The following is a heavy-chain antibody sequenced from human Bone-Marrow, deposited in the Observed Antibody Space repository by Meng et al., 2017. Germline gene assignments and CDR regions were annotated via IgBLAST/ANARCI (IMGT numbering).Heavy chain of an antibody. CDR3: ARAKVRLYYFDY. CDR2: IKQDGSEK. Sequence: GGSLRLSCSAPGFPFSSYWMSWVPQSPGKGLEWVANIKQDGSEKYYVDSVKGRFTISRDNAKNSLYLQMNSLRAEDTAVNYCARAKVRLYYFDYWGQGTLVTVSS. V-gene: IGHV3-7*01. CDR1: GFPFSSYW. J-gene: IGHJ4*02.